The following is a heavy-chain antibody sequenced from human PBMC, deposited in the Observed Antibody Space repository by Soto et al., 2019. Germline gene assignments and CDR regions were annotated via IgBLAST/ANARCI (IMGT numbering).Heavy chain of an antibody. Sequence: EVQLVESGGGLVQPGRSLRLSCAASGFTFDDYAMHWVRQGPGKGLEWVSSISWNSGNLVYADAVKGRFTISRDNAKNSLYLQMNRLRGEDTALYYCAKGASTTVFAFNDYWGQGTLVTVSS. D-gene: IGHD4-17*01. V-gene: IGHV3-9*01. CDR2: ISWNSGNL. CDR1: GFTFDDYA. J-gene: IGHJ4*02. CDR3: AKGASTTVFAFNDY.